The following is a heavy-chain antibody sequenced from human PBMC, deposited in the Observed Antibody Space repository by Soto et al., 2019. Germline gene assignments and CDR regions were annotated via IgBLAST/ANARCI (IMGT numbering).Heavy chain of an antibody. D-gene: IGHD2-2*01. J-gene: IGHJ4*02. CDR1: GDSMTSGDYS. CDR3: ARGDYQYSIDY. V-gene: IGHV4-30-2*01. CDR2: IYRTGNT. Sequence: QLQLQESGSRLVKSSQTLSLTCTVSGDSMTSGDYSWSWIRQPPGKGLEWLGYIYRTGNTHYSPSLKSRVSISQDRSKNQFSLELTSVTAADTAVYYCARGDYQYSIDYWGQGTPVTVSS.